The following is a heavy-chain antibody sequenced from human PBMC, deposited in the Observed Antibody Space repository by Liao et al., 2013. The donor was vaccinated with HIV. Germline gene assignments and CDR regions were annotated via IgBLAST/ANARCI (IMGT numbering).Heavy chain of an antibody. D-gene: IGHD3-10*01. Sequence: QVQLQESGPGLVKPSQTLSLTCTVSGGTISSYSYYWNWIRQPAGKGLEWIGRIYASGRIDYNPSLKSRVTISIDTSKNQFSLKLSSVTAADTAVYYCARERYYGSGSYSFDYWGQGTLVTVSS. CDR3: ARERYYGSGSYSFDY. CDR1: GGTISSYSYY. J-gene: IGHJ4*02. CDR2: IYASGRI. V-gene: IGHV4-61*02.